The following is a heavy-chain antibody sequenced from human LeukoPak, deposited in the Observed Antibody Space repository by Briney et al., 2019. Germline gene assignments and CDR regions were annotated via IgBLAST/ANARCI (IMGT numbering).Heavy chain of an antibody. V-gene: IGHV4-34*01. D-gene: IGHD3-3*01. CDR3: ARGYEGYLDY. Sequence: GSLRLSCAASGFTFINAWMSWIRQPPGKGLEWIGEINHIGRTNSDPSVKSRVTMSIDTSKNQFSLKLTSVSAADTAVYYCARGYEGYLDYWGQGTLVTVSS. CDR1: GFTFINAW. CDR2: INHIGRT. J-gene: IGHJ4*02.